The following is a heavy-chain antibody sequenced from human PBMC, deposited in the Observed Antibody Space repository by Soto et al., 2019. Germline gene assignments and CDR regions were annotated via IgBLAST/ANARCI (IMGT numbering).Heavy chain of an antibody. Sequence: SETLSLTCAVYGGSFSGYYWSWIRQPPGKGLEWIGEINHSGSTNYNPSLKSRVTISIDTSKNQFSLNLSTVTAADTAVYYCARHLGPTGPNYWGQGTLVTVSS. CDR2: INHSGST. D-gene: IGHD1-26*01. CDR3: ARHLGPTGPNY. J-gene: IGHJ4*02. V-gene: IGHV4-34*01. CDR1: GGSFSGYY.